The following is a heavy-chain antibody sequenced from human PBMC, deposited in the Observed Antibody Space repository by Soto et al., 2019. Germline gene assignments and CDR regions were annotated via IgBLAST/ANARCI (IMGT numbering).Heavy chain of an antibody. CDR3: AKEAPSACHFFDS. Sequence: QPGGSLRLSCAASGFTFRTYGMHWVRQAPGKGLEWVACISDAGSQKYYADSVRGRFTVSRDNSRNTLSLGMNSLRAEDTSVYYCAKEAPSACHFFDSWGQGTQVTVSS. J-gene: IGHJ1*01. V-gene: IGHV3-30*18. CDR2: ISDAGSQK. CDR1: GFTFRTYG. D-gene: IGHD3-9*01.